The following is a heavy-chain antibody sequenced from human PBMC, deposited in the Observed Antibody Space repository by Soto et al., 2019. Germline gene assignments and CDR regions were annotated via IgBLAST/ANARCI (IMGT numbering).Heavy chain of an antibody. CDR3: ASGASRWYPYFFDS. CDR1: EGTFNSYA. V-gene: IGHV1-69*13. D-gene: IGHD6-13*01. CDR2: IIPYYNTL. Sequence: QVQLVQSGAEVKEPGASVRVSCKASEGTFNSYAIAWVRQAPGQGLEWMGGIIPYYNTLNYAQKFQDRVTITADDSTNTVYMELSSLRSDDTAVYFCASGASRWYPYFFDSWAQGTLVTVSS. J-gene: IGHJ4*02.